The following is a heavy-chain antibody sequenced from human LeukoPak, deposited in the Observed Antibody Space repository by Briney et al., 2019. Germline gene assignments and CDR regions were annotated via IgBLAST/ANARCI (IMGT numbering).Heavy chain of an antibody. J-gene: IGHJ6*03. V-gene: IGHV4-34*01. D-gene: IGHD6-19*01. CDR2: INHSGST. Sequence: PSETLSLTCAVYGGSFSGYYWSRIRQPPGKGLEWIGEINHSGSTNYNPSLKSRVTMSVDTSKNQFSLKLSSVTAADTAVYYCASGAVAGRYYYYYYYMDVWGKGTTVTVSS. CDR3: ASGAVAGRYYYYYYYMDV. CDR1: GGSFSGYY.